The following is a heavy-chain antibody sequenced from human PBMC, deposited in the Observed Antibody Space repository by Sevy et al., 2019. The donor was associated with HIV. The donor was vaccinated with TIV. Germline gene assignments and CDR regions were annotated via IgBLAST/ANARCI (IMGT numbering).Heavy chain of an antibody. V-gene: IGHV4-59*01. D-gene: IGHD6-13*01. CDR2: IYYSGST. J-gene: IGHJ4*02. Sequence: SETLPLTCTVSGGSINNYYWSWIRQPPGKGLQWIGYIYYSGSTNYNPSLKSRVTMSVDTSKNQFSLKLSSVTAADTAIYYCARESIATVGDFDYWGQGTLVTVSS. CDR1: GGSINNYY. CDR3: ARESIATVGDFDY.